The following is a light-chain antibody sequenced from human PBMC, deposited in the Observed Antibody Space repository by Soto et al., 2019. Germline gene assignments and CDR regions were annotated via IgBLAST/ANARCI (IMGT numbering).Light chain of an antibody. J-gene: IGKJ2*01. Sequence: EIVLTQSPATVSLSPGERATLSCRASQSVSSYLAWYQQKPGQAPRLLIYDASNRATGIPARFSGSGSGTDFTLTISSLEPEDFAVYYCQKRSNWPYTFGQGTKMEIK. CDR3: QKRSNWPYT. CDR2: DAS. CDR1: QSVSSY. V-gene: IGKV3-11*01.